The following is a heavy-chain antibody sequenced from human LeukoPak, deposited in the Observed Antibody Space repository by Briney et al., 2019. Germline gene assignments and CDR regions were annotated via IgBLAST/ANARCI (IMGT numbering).Heavy chain of an antibody. V-gene: IGHV4-34*01. J-gene: IGHJ4*02. D-gene: IGHD6-19*01. CDR3: ASFGIAVAGTGY. CDR1: GGSFSGYY. CDR2: INHSGST. Sequence: SETLSLTCAVYGGSFSGYYWSWIRQPSGKGLEWIGEINHSGSTNYNPSLKSRVTISVDTSKNQFSLKLSSVTAADTAVYYCASFGIAVAGTGYWGQGTLVTVSS.